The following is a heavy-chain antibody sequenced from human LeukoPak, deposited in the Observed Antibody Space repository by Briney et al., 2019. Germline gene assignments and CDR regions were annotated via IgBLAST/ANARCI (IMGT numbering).Heavy chain of an antibody. J-gene: IGHJ6*03. V-gene: IGHV4-39*01. CDR2: IYYSGST. CDR1: GGSISSSSYY. CDR3: ARGRQDVTMIVVVMTAVSYYLDV. D-gene: IGHD3-22*01. Sequence: SETLSLTCTVSGGSISSSSYYWGWIRQPPGKGLEWIGSIYYSGSTYYNPALKSRVTISVDTSKHRFSLKLSSVPAADTAVYSCARGRQDVTMIVVVMTAVSYYLDVWGKGTTVTVS.